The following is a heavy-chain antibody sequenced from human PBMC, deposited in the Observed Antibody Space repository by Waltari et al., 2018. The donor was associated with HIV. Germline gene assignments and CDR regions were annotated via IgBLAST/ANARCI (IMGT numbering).Heavy chain of an antibody. CDR2: INHSGST. D-gene: IGHD3-22*01. CDR3: ARGSTYYYDSSGYCVFDY. CDR1: GGSFSGYY. J-gene: IGHJ4*02. Sequence: QVQLQQWGAGLLKPSETLSLTCAVYGGSFSGYYWSWIRQPPGKGLEWIGEINHSGSTNYNPSLKSRVTISVDTSKNQFSLKLSSVTAADTAVYYCARGSTYYYDSSGYCVFDYWGQGTLVTVSS. V-gene: IGHV4-34*01.